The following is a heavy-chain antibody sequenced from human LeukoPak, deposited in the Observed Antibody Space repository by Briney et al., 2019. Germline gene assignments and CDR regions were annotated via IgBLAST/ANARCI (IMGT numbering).Heavy chain of an antibody. CDR2: IYSGGST. D-gene: IGHD3-10*01. J-gene: IGHJ6*02. CDR1: GFTVSSNY. CDR3: ARDMGSGSYTYGMDV. V-gene: IGHV3-66*02. Sequence: GGSLRLSCAASGFTVSSNYMSWVRQAPGKGLEWVSVIYSGGSTYHADSVKGRFTISRDNSKNTLYLQMNSLRAEDTAVYYCARDMGSGSYTYGMDVWGQGTTVTVSS.